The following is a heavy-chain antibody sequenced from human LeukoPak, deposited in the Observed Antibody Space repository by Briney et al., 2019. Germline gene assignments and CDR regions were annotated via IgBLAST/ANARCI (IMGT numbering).Heavy chain of an antibody. D-gene: IGHD4-17*01. CDR3: ARGAPDYGDLRRGGMKEDYYYYYMDV. V-gene: IGHV1-2*02. CDR1: GYTFTGYY. J-gene: IGHJ6*03. CDR2: INPNSGGT. Sequence: GASVKVSCKASGYTFTGYYMHWVRQAPGQGLEWMGWINPNSGGTNYAQKFQGRVTMTRDTSISTAYMELSRLTSDDTAMYYCARGAPDYGDLRRGGMKEDYYYYYMDVWGKGTTVTVSS.